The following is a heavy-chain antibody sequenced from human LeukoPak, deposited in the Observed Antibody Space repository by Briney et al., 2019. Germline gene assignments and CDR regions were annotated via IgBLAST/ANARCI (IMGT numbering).Heavy chain of an antibody. CDR1: GGSFSGYY. V-gene: IGHV4-34*01. CDR2: INHSGST. D-gene: IGHD1-26*01. CDR3: AKDLRRRELQGGNWFDP. J-gene: IGHJ5*02. Sequence: SETLSLTCAVYGGSFSGYYWSWIRQPPGKGLEWIGEINHSGSTNYNPSLKSRVTISVDTSKNQFSLKLSSVTAADTAVYYCAKDLRRRELQGGNWFDPWGQGTLVTVSS.